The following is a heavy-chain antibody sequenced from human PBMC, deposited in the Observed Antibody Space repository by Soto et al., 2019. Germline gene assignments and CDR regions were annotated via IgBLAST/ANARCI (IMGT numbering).Heavy chain of an antibody. J-gene: IGHJ6*02. Sequence: RVSCAASGFTFSSYAMSWVRQAPGKGLEWVSAISGSGGSTYYADSVKGRFTISRDNSKNTLYLQMNSLRAEDTAVYYCAKGLSYVYYGMDVWGQGTTVTVSS. V-gene: IGHV3-23*01. CDR3: AKGLSYVYYGMDV. CDR2: ISGSGGST. CDR1: GFTFSSYA. D-gene: IGHD3-16*01.